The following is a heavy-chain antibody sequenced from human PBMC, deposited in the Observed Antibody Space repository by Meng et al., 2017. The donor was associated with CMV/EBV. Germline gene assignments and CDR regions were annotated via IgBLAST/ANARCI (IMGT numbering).Heavy chain of an antibody. D-gene: IGHD4-23*01. J-gene: IGHJ5*02. CDR1: GYTFTSYA. Sequence: ASVKVSCKASGYTFTSYAMNWVRQAPGQGLEWMGWINPNSGGTKYAQKFQGRVTMTRDTSISTAYMELSRLRSDDTAVYYCARDLGWCWDYGGNSCRSWFDPWGQGTLVTVSS. CDR3: ARDLGWCWDYGGNSCRSWFDP. CDR2: INPNSGGT. V-gene: IGHV1-2*02.